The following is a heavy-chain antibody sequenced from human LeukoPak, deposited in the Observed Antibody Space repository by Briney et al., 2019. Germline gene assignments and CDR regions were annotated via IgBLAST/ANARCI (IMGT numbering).Heavy chain of an antibody. J-gene: IGHJ4*02. Sequence: HPGGSLRLSCAASGFTFSSYEMNWVRQAPGKGLEWISYISTTGDRIQYADSVKGRFSISRDNAKNSLYLQMNSLRVEDTAVYYCASDTKDYWGQGTLVTVSS. CDR2: ISTTGDRI. V-gene: IGHV3-48*03. CDR1: GFTFSSYE. D-gene: IGHD2-8*01. CDR3: ASDTKDY.